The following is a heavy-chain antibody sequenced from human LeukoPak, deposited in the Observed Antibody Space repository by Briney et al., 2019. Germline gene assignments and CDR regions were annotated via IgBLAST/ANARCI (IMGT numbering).Heavy chain of an antibody. V-gene: IGHV4-59*02. CDR1: GGSVTTFY. CDR2: VYHTGST. CDR3: ARGSTFWYFFSH. J-gene: IGHJ4*02. D-gene: IGHD6-13*01. Sequence: SETLSLTCNVSGGSVTTFYWSWIRQSPRKGLEWIGYVYHTGSTKYNPSPKSRVTMSMDTSKNHFSLQLHSVTAADTAVYYCARGSTFWYFFSHWGQGALVSVSS.